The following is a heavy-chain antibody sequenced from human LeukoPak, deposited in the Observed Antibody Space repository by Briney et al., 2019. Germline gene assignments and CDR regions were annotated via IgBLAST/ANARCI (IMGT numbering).Heavy chain of an antibody. CDR1: GYNFNTYW. V-gene: IGHV5-51*01. D-gene: IGHD3-10*01. Sequence: GESLKISCQVSGYNFNTYWIGWVRQMPGKGLEWMGIIYPGDSDTRYSPSFQGQVTISADKSITTAYLQWSSLKASDTAMYYCARHDMVRGVITADYWGQGTLVTVSS. CDR2: IYPGDSDT. J-gene: IGHJ4*02. CDR3: ARHDMVRGVITADY.